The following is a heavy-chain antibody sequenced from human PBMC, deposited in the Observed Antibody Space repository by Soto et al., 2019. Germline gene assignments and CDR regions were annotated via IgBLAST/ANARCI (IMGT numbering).Heavy chain of an antibody. V-gene: IGHV1-69*08. CDR2: IIPTLGKP. CDR1: GDTFSSHN. J-gene: IGHJ6*02. Sequence: QVQLVQSGAEVKKPGSSVKVSCKVSGDTFSSHNINWVRQAPGQGLEWMGRIIPTLGKPNYAQKFRDRVTISADQFTSTAYMELSSLRSDDTAVYYCGRDTTTFPYYYGMEVWGQGTTVTVSS. D-gene: IGHD1-1*01. CDR3: GRDTTTFPYYYGMEV.